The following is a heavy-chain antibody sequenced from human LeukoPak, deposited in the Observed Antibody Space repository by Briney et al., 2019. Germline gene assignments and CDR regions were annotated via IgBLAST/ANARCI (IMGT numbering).Heavy chain of an antibody. Sequence: ASVKVSCKASGYTFTGYYMHWVRQAPGQGLEWMGWINPNSGGTNYAQKFQGRVTMTRDTSISTAYMELSRLRSDDTAVYYCAREWLIADNWFDPWGQGTLVTVSS. D-gene: IGHD5-18*01. CDR2: INPNSGGT. CDR3: AREWLIADNWFDP. V-gene: IGHV1-2*02. J-gene: IGHJ5*02. CDR1: GYTFTGYY.